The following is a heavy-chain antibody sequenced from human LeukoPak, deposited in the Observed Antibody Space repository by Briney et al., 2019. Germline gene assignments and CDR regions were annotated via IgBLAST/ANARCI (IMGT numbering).Heavy chain of an antibody. CDR2: IKSKTDGGTT. Sequence: GGSLRLSCAASGFTFSNAWMRWVRQAPGKGLEWVGRIKSKTDGGTTDYAAPVKGRFTISRDNAKNSLYLQMNSLRAEDTAVYYCARLTGIQGYDAFDIWGQGTMVTVSS. CDR1: GFTFSNAW. V-gene: IGHV3-15*01. D-gene: IGHD7-27*01. J-gene: IGHJ3*02. CDR3: ARLTGIQGYDAFDI.